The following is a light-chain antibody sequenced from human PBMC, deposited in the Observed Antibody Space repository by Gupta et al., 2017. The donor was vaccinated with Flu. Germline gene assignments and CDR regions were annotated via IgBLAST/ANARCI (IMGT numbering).Light chain of an antibody. CDR1: QDISNY. J-gene: IGKJ4*01. Sequence: DIQMTQSPSSLSASVGDRVTIPCQANQDISNYLNWYQQKPVKAPKPLIYDASNLETGVQSRFSGRGAGTDFTFTISSLQPEDIATYYCQQYDNLPPATFGGGTKVEIK. CDR3: QQYDNLPPAT. CDR2: DAS. V-gene: IGKV1-33*01.